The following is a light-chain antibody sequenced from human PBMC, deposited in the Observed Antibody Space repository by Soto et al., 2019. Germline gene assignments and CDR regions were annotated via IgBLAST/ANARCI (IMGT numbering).Light chain of an antibody. CDR1: QGIRND. Sequence: DIQMTQSPSSLSASVGDRVTITCRASQGIRNDLHWYQQKPGKAPKRLIYAASSLQSGVPSRFSGSGSGTELILTISNLQPEDFATYVCLQHNSYPLTFGGGTKVEIK. CDR2: AAS. J-gene: IGKJ4*01. CDR3: LQHNSYPLT. V-gene: IGKV1-17*02.